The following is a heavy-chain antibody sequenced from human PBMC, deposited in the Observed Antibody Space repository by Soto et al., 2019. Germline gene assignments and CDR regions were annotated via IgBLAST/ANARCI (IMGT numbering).Heavy chain of an antibody. D-gene: IGHD5-12*01. J-gene: IGHJ4*02. CDR1: GFTFSSYA. Sequence: PGGSLRLSCAASGFTFSSYAMIWIRQVPGKGLEWVSGLYGSGGGIHYADSVKGRFTISRDKSAYSVYLQKNDLRVEDSAVYYCAKDAVSLDGVWLAHDWGQGTVVTVSS. V-gene: IGHV3-23*01. CDR3: AKDAVSLDGVWLAHD. CDR2: LYGSGGGI.